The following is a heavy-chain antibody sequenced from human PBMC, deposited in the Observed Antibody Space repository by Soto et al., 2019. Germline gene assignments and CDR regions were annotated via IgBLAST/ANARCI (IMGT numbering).Heavy chain of an antibody. D-gene: IGHD6-6*01. CDR1: GASITSTTYF. Sequence: SETLSLTCSLSGASITSTTYFLAWIRHPPGKGLEWFGSIYYSGKTHYNPSLKSRTTISVDRSRNQFSLQVSSVTAADTAFYYCINSHGLSRADYWGRGILVTVSS. CDR2: IYYSGKT. CDR3: INSHGLSRADY. J-gene: IGHJ4*02. V-gene: IGHV4-39*01.